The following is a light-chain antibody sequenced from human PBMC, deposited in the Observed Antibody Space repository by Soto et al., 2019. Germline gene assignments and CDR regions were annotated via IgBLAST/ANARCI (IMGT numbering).Light chain of an antibody. CDR1: QDISSF. CDR2: AAS. Sequence: DIQLTQSPSFLSASVGDRVTITCRASQDISSFVAWYQLKPGTAPMLLIYAASTLQGGVPSRFSGSGSGTEFTLTISSLQPEDFATYYCQHLNSFPPSFGGGTKVEIK. CDR3: QHLNSFPPS. J-gene: IGKJ4*01. V-gene: IGKV1-9*01.